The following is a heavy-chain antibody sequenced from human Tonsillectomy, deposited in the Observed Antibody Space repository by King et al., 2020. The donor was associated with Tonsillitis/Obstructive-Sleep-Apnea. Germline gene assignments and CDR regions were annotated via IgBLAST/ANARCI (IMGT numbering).Heavy chain of an antibody. J-gene: IGHJ3*02. Sequence: QLQESGPGLVKPSQTLSLTCTVSGGSISSGGYYWRWIRQHPGKGLEWIGYIYYSGSTYYNPSLKSRVTISVDTSKNQFSLKLSSVTAADTAVYYCARDAPPTYYDSSGYYFVAFDIWGQGTMVTVSS. V-gene: IGHV4-31*03. CDR1: GGSISSGGYY. CDR2: IYYSGST. D-gene: IGHD3-22*01. CDR3: ARDAPPTYYDSSGYYFVAFDI.